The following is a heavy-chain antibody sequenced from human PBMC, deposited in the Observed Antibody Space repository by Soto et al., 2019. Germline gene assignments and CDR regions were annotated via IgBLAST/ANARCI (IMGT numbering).Heavy chain of an antibody. CDR3: AHLVVARITSYCDS. CDR2: IYWDDDK. CDR1: GFSLSTSGVG. V-gene: IGHV2-5*02. D-gene: IGHD2-15*01. J-gene: IGHJ4*02. Sequence: QITLKESGPTLVKPTQTLTLTCTFSGFSLSTSGVGVGWIRQPPGKALEWLTFIYWDDDKRNSPFLKSRLTITKDTPKHQVVLPMTNMDPVDPATYYCAHLVVARITSYCDSWGQGTLVTVSS.